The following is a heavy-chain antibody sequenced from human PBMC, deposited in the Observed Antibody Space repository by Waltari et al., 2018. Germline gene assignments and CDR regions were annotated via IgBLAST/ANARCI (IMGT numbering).Heavy chain of an antibody. V-gene: IGHV4-34*01. CDR1: GGSFSGYY. CDR3: ARGGIAVAGTDYYYYMDV. D-gene: IGHD6-19*01. Sequence: QVQLQQWGAGLLKPSETLSLTCAVYGGSFSGYYWSWIRQPPGKGLEWIGEINHSGSTNSNPSLKSRVTISVDTSKNQFSLKLSSVTAADTAVYYCARGGIAVAGTDYYYYMDVWGKGTTVTVSS. J-gene: IGHJ6*03. CDR2: INHSGST.